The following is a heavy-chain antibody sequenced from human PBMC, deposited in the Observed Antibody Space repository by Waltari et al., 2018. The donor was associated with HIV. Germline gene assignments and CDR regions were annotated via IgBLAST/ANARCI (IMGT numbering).Heavy chain of an antibody. CDR3: TTDLCSGSYCPKSVYYGMDV. V-gene: IGHV3-15*01. CDR1: GFTFSNAW. J-gene: IGHJ6*02. D-gene: IGHD1-26*01. Sequence: EVQLVESGGGLVKPGGSLRLSCAASGFTFSNAWMSWVRQAPGKGLEWVGRIKSKTDGGTTDYAAPVKGRFTISRDDSKNTLYLQMNSLKTEDTAVYYCTTDLCSGSYCPKSVYYGMDVWGQGTTVTVSS. CDR2: IKSKTDGGTT.